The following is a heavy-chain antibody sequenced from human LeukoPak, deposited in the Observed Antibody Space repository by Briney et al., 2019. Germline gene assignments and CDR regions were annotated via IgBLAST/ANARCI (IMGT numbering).Heavy chain of an antibody. D-gene: IGHD6-13*01. Sequence: GGSLRLSCAASGFTFSSYEMNWVRQAPGKGLEWVSYISSSGSTIYYADSVKGRFTISRDNAKNSLYLQMSSLRAEDTAVYYCARPYSSSPSGLLGYWGQGTLVTVSS. J-gene: IGHJ4*02. CDR1: GFTFSSYE. V-gene: IGHV3-48*03. CDR3: ARPYSSSPSGLLGY. CDR2: ISSSGSTI.